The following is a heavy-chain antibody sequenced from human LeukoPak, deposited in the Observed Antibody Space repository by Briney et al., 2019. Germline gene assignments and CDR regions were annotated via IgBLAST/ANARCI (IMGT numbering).Heavy chain of an antibody. J-gene: IGHJ5*01. V-gene: IGHV4-59*11. CDR1: GASISSHY. Sequence: TLSLTCSVSGASISSHYWSWIRQPPGKGLEWIGYIHYSGSTNYNPSLKSRITLSVDTSKNQFSLKLTSVTAADTAVYYCARGSNWYDYWGQGTLVTVSS. CDR3: ARGSNWYDY. CDR2: IHYSGST.